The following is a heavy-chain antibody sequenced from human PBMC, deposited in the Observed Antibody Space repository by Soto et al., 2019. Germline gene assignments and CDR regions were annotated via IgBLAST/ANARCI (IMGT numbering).Heavy chain of an antibody. CDR2: VDSDGRDT. CDR3: ARGGFDHAFDI. J-gene: IGHJ3*02. D-gene: IGHD3-9*01. CDR1: GFTFKNFW. V-gene: IGHV3-74*01. Sequence: EVQLVESGGDLVQPGGSLRLSCAVSGFTFKNFWMHWVRQAPGKGLVWVSRVDSDGRDTIYADSVKGRFTVSRDNAKNTLFLQLNTLRVDDTAVYYCARGGFDHAFDIWGQGTMVTVSS.